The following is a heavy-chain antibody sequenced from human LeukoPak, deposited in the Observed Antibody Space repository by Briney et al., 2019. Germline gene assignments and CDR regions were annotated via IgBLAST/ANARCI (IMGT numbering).Heavy chain of an antibody. Sequence: PGGSLRLSCAASGFTFSSYEMNWVRQAPGKELEWVAVISYDGSNKYYADSVKGRFTISRDNSKNTLYLQMNSLRAEDTAVYYCAHGAMYQLDYWGQGTLVTVSS. D-gene: IGHD2-2*01. CDR3: AHGAMYQLDY. CDR2: ISYDGSNK. V-gene: IGHV3-30*03. CDR1: GFTFSSYE. J-gene: IGHJ4*02.